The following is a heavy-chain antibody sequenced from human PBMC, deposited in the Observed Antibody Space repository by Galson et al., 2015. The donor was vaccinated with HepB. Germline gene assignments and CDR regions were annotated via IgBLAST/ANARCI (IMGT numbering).Heavy chain of an antibody. CDR2: INRDGNEK. D-gene: IGHD6-19*01. CDR3: ARRYAGYNSGWGAFDW. Sequence: SLRLSCAASGFTFSNNRMTWVRQAPGKGLEWVANINRDGNEKQYVDSLKGRFTISRDNAKRSLFLEMNSLRAEDTATYYCARRYAGYNSGWGAFDWWGQGTRVTVSA. J-gene: IGHJ5*01. V-gene: IGHV3-7*03. CDR1: GFTFSNNR.